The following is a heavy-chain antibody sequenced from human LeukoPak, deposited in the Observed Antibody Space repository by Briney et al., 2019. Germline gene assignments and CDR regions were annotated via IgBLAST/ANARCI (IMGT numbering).Heavy chain of an antibody. CDR1: GFTFSSYE. D-gene: IGHD2-8*02. Sequence: KSGGSLRLSCVASGFTFSSYEMNWVRQAPGKGLEWVSYINRGGDTRDYADSVRGRFTISRDNAKNSLYLQMNSLIAEDAALYYCAREGSTGGFFDWGQGTLVTVSS. CDR2: INRGGDTR. CDR3: AREGSTGGFFD. V-gene: IGHV3-48*03. J-gene: IGHJ4*02.